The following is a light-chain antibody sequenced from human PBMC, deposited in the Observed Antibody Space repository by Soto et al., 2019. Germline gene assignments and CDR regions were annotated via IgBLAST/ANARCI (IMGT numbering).Light chain of an antibody. CDR1: SSNIGRNY. Sequence: QLVLTQPPSASGTPGQRVTISCSGSSSNIGRNYVYWYQKVPGTAPKLLVYRNDQRPYGVPDRFSGSKSGTSASLAISRLRSEDEAEYFCSTWDDSLSGIIFGGGTQLTVL. CDR3: STWDDSLSGII. V-gene: IGLV1-47*01. J-gene: IGLJ2*01. CDR2: RND.